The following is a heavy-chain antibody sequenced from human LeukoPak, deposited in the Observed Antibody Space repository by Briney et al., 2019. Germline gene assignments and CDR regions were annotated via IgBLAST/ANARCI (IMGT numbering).Heavy chain of an antibody. V-gene: IGHV4-4*02. CDR3: ARDPSHYYYTDV. J-gene: IGHJ6*03. CDR1: GGSISSSNW. Sequence: SETLSLTCAVSGGSISSSNWWSWVRQPPGKGLEWIGEIYHSGSTNYNPSLKSRVTISLDKSKNQFSLKLYSVTAADTAVYYCARDPSHYYYTDVWGKGTTVTVSS. CDR2: IYHSGST.